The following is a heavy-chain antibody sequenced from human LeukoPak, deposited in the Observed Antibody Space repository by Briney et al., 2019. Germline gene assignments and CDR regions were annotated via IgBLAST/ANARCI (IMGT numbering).Heavy chain of an antibody. D-gene: IGHD6-13*01. CDR1: GYTFTSYY. V-gene: IGHV1-46*01. CDR3: ASPIAAAGTDAFNI. CDR2: INPSGGSK. J-gene: IGHJ3*02. Sequence: GASVKVSCTASGYTFTSYYMHWVRQAPGQGLEWMGIINPSGGSKTYAQKFQGRVTMTRDTSTSTVYMELSSLRSEDTAVYYCASPIAAAGTDAFNIWGQGTMVTVSS.